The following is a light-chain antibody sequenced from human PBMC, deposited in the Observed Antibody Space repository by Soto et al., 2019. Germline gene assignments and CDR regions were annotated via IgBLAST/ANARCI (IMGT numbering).Light chain of an antibody. J-gene: IGKJ2*01. CDR3: QQYNNWPPVYT. CDR2: GAS. V-gene: IGKV3-15*01. CDR1: QSVSSN. Sequence: EIVMTQSPATLSVSPGERATLSCRASQSVSSNLAWYQQKPGQAPRLLIYGASTRATGIPARFSGSGSGTEFTLTIRSVQSEDFAVYYCQQYNNWPPVYTFGQGTKLEIK.